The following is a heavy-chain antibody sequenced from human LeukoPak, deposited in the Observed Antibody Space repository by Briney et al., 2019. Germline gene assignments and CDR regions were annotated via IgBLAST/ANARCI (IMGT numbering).Heavy chain of an antibody. D-gene: IGHD3-10*01. Sequence: PTETPSLTCSVSGGSTIAYYCSWIRQRPRKRLESGGYISYSESATYNPHLKSRVAISPETSKNQCSLRRHSVTAADTPVYYRARRPTTLLRGVQMAGAIDLWGQVTLVAVSS. J-gene: IGHJ5*02. CDR3: ARRPTTLLRGVQMAGAIDL. CDR2: ISYSESA. V-gene: IGHV4-59*08. CDR1: GGSTIAYY.